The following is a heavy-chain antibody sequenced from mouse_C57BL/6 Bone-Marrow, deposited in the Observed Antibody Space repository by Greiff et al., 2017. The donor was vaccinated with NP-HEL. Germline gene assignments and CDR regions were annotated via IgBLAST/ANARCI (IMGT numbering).Heavy chain of an antibody. J-gene: IGHJ1*03. CDR1: GFTFSDYG. CDR2: ISSGSSTI. D-gene: IGHD4-1*01. Sequence: EVQLVESGGGLVKPGGSLKLSCAASGFTFSDYGMHWVRQAPEKGLEWVAYISSGSSTIYYAATVKGRFTISRDNAKNTLFLQMTSLRSEDTAMYYCARELTGSYWYFDVWGTGTTVTVSS. V-gene: IGHV5-17*01. CDR3: ARELTGSYWYFDV.